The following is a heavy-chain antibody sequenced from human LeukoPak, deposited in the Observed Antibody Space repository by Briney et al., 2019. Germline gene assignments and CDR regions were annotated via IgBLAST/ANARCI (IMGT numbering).Heavy chain of an antibody. CDR1: GGSISSYY. J-gene: IGHJ6*03. D-gene: IGHD3-3*01. Sequence: SETLSLTCTVSGGSISSYYWSWIRQPPGKGLEWIGYIYYSGSTNYNPSPKSRVTISVDTSKNQFSLRLTSVTAADTAVYYCARGGSYYDFWSGYYDYYYYMDVWGKGPRSPSP. CDR2: IYYSGST. CDR3: ARGGSYYDFWSGYYDYYYYMDV. V-gene: IGHV4-59*01.